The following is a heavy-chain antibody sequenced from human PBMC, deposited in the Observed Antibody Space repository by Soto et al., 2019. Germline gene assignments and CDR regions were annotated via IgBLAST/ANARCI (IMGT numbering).Heavy chain of an antibody. CDR1: GYIFSIYW. CDR2: IYPGDSDT. D-gene: IGHD3-16*01. CDR3: ARGDYERGTGAYKSYYGMDG. J-gene: IGHJ6*02. Sequence: GSLKISCKGSGYIFSIYWIGWVLQMPGKGLEWMGIIYPGDSDTRYSPSFQGQVTISADKSINTAYLQWSSLKASDTAMYYCARGDYERGTGAYKSYYGMDGWGQGNTVTVSS. V-gene: IGHV5-51*01.